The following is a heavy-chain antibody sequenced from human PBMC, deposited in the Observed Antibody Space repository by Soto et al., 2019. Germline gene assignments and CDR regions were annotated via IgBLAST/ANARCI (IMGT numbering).Heavy chain of an antibody. CDR2: ISYDGSNK. Sequence: QVQLVESGGGVVQPGRSLRLSCAASGFTFSSYGMHWVRQAPGKGLEWVAVISYDGSNKYYADSVKGRFNSSRDNSKNPLYRQMNSLRAEDTAVYYCAKEVEWELPDYWGQGTLVTVSS. J-gene: IGHJ4*02. D-gene: IGHD1-26*01. CDR1: GFTFSSYG. V-gene: IGHV3-30*18. CDR3: AKEVEWELPDY.